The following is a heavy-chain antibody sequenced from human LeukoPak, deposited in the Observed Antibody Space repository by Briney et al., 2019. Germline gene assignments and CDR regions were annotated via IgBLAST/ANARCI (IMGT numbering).Heavy chain of an antibody. CDR2: MSGSCGST. J-gene: IGHJ6*02. V-gene: IGHV3-23*01. CDR3: AKVRGGDDYYYGMDV. D-gene: IGHD3-10*01. CDR1: VFIFRSYA. Sequence: GGSLRLSRASSVFIFRSYAMRGVRQPPAKGLEGVSAMSGSCGSTYYADSVKGRFTISRDNSKNTLYLQMNSLRAEDTAVYYCAKVRGGDDYYYGMDVWGQGTTVTVSS.